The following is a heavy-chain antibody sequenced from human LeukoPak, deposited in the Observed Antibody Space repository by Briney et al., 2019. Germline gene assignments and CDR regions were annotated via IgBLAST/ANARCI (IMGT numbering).Heavy chain of an antibody. CDR2: ISAYNGNT. V-gene: IGHV1-18*01. Sequence: ASVNVSCKASGYTFTSYGISWVRQAPGQGLEWMGWISAYNGNTNYAQKLQGRVTMTTDTSTSTAYMELRSLRSDDTAVYYCARDYSDGDSGSYITHYYYYYGMDVWGQGTTVTVSS. CDR3: ARDYSDGDSGSYITHYYYYYGMDV. J-gene: IGHJ6*02. CDR1: GYTFTSYG. D-gene: IGHD1-26*01.